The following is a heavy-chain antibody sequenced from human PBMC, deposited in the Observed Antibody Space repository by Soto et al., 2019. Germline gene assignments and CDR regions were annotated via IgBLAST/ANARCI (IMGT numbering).Heavy chain of an antibody. CDR1: GFTFSSYA. V-gene: IGHV3-23*01. D-gene: IGHD2-15*01. J-gene: IGHJ1*01. CDR3: AREEKCSGGTCYSEYFHR. CDR2: ISGSGGST. Sequence: GFLRLSCAASGFTFSSYAMSWVRQAPGKGLEWVSAISGSGGSTYYADSVKGRFTISRDNSKNTLYLQMSSLRAEDTAVYYCAREEKCSGGTCYSEYFHRWGQGTLVTVSS.